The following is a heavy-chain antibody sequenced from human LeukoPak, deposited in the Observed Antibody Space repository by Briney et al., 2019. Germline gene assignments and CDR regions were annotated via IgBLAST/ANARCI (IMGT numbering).Heavy chain of an antibody. CDR3: ARGGRYCSSTSCRGWFDP. Sequence: ASVNVSCKASGYTFTSYGISWVRQAPGQGLEWMGWISGYNGNTNYAQKLQGRVTMTTDTSTSTAYMELRSLRSDDTAVYYCARGGRYCSSTSCRGWFDPWGQGTLVTVSS. D-gene: IGHD2-2*01. V-gene: IGHV1-18*01. CDR1: GYTFTSYG. CDR2: ISGYNGNT. J-gene: IGHJ5*02.